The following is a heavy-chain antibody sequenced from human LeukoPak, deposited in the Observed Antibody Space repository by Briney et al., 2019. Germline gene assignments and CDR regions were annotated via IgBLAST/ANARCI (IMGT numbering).Heavy chain of an antibody. CDR2: IIHSGST. CDR1: GGSFSDYY. D-gene: IGHD6-13*01. CDR3: AREGGSSTWSRDYYYMDV. Sequence: SETLSLTCAVYGGSFSDYYWTWIRQPPGRGLEWIGQIIHSGSTNYNPSLKSRVTISVDTSKKQFSLRLRAVTAADTAVYYCAREGGSSTWSRDYYYMDVWGKGTTVSVSS. J-gene: IGHJ6*03. V-gene: IGHV4-34*12.